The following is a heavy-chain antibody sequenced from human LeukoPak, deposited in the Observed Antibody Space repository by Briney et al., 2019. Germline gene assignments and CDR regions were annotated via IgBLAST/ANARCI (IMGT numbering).Heavy chain of an antibody. V-gene: IGHV1-2*02. CDR2: INPNSGGT. J-gene: IGHJ6*02. Sequence: VASVKVSCKASGYTFTGYYIHWVRQAPGQGLEWMGWINPNSGGTNYAQKFQGRVTMTRDTSISTAYMELSRLRSDDTAVYYCARPGGDYGEGMDVWGQGTTVTVSS. CDR1: GYTFTGYY. D-gene: IGHD4-17*01. CDR3: ARPGGDYGEGMDV.